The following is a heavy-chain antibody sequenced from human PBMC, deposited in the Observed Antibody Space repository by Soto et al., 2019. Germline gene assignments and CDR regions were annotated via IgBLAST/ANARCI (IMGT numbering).Heavy chain of an antibody. CDR2: IYYSGST. V-gene: IGHV4-59*01. J-gene: IGHJ6*03. CDR3: AREKFYGDYTYYYMDV. D-gene: IGHD4-17*01. CDR1: GGSISSYY. Sequence: PSETLSLTCTVSGGSISSYYWSWIRQPPGKGLEWIGYIYYSGSTNYNPSLKSRVTISVDTSKNQFSLKLSSVTAADTAVYYCAREKFYGDYTYYYMDVWGKGTTVTVSS.